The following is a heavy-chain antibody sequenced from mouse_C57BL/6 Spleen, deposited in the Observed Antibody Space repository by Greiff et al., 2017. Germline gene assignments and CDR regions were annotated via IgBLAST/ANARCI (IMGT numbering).Heavy chain of an antibody. V-gene: IGHV3-6*01. CDR3: ARGGWPDY. CDR1: GYSITSGYY. D-gene: IGHD1-1*02. J-gene: IGHJ2*01. Sequence: VQLKESGPGLVKPSQSLSLTCSVTGYSITSGYYWNWIRQFPGNKLEWMGYISYDGSNNYNPSLKNRISITRDTSKNQFFLKLNSVTTEDTATYYCARGGWPDYWGQGTTLTVSS. CDR2: ISYDGSN.